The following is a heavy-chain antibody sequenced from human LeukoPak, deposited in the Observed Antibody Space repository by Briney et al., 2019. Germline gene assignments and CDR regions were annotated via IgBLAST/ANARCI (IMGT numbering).Heavy chain of an antibody. Sequence: SETLSLTCTVSGYSISSGYYWGWIRQPPGKGLEWIGSIYHSGSTYYNPSLKSRVTISVDTSKNQFSLKLSSVTAADTAVHYCARESTAYCGGDCYSYGYFDYWGQGTLVTVSS. CDR2: IYHSGST. CDR1: GYSISSGYY. D-gene: IGHD2-21*02. J-gene: IGHJ4*02. CDR3: ARESTAYCGGDCYSYGYFDY. V-gene: IGHV4-38-2*02.